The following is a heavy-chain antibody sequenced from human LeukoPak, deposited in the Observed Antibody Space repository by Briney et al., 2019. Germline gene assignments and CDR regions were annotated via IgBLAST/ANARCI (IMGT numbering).Heavy chain of an antibody. V-gene: IGHV3-30*18. CDR2: ISYDGSNK. D-gene: IGHD3-22*01. Sequence: GGSLRLSCAASGFTFSGYGMHWVRQAPGKGLEWVAVISYDGSNKYYADSVKGRFTISRDNSKNTLYLQMNSLRAEDTAVYYCAKEVYDSSGTDYWGQGTLVTVSS. J-gene: IGHJ4*02. CDR3: AKEVYDSSGTDY. CDR1: GFTFSGYG.